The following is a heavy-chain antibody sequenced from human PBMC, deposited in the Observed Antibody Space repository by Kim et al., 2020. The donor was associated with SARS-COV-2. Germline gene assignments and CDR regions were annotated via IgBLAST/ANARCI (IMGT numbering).Heavy chain of an antibody. J-gene: IGHJ6*02. V-gene: IGHV1-18*01. CDR1: GYTFTSYG. CDR2: ISAYNGNT. Sequence: ASVKVSCKASGYTFTSYGISWVRQAPGQGLEWTGWISAYNGNTNYAQKLQGRVTMTTDTSTSTAYMELRSLRSDDTAVYYCAREDIVVVPAAIQEFYGMDVWGQGTTVTVSS. CDR3: AREDIVVVPAAIQEFYGMDV. D-gene: IGHD2-2*02.